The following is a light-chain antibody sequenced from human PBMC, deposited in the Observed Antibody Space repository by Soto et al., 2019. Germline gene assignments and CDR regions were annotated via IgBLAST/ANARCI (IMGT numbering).Light chain of an antibody. CDR1: NSNIGAGSG. V-gene: IGLV1-40*01. CDR3: QSFDSSLTGLI. Sequence: QSVLTQPPSVTGAPGQRVTISCTGNNSNIGAGSGVNWYQQFPDKAPKLLIYANTHRPSGVPDRFSGSTSATSASLAITGLQTPDEADYYCQSFDSSLTGLIFGGGTKLTVL. CDR2: ANT. J-gene: IGLJ2*01.